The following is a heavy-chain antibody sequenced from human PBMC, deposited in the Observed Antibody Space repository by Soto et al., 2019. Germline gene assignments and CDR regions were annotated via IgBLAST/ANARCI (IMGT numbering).Heavy chain of an antibody. V-gene: IGHV3-11*01. Sequence: QVQLVESGGTLVKPGGSLRLSCAASGFRFSDYFMNWIRQAPGKRLEWLSYISGSGDTIFYADSVKGRFTISRDNAKNSLYLQMDGLRADDTAVYYCARRSTMVTDFDYWGQGTLVAVSS. CDR1: GFRFSDYF. D-gene: IGHD3-10*01. CDR3: ARRSTMVTDFDY. J-gene: IGHJ4*02. CDR2: ISGSGDTI.